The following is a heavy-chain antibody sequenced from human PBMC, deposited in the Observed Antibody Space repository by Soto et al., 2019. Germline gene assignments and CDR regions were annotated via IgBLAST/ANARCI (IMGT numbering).Heavy chain of an antibody. CDR3: ARCSAAGVHYYGMDV. CDR2: ISYDGSNI. J-gene: IGHJ6*02. V-gene: IGHV3-30-3*01. CDR1: GFTFSSYA. Sequence: PGGSLRLSCTASGFTFSSYAMHWVRQAPGKGLEWVTVISYDGSNIYYADSVKGRFSISRDNSKNTLYLHMNSLRPEDTAVYYCARCSAAGVHYYGMDVWGQGTTVTVS. D-gene: IGHD3-10*02.